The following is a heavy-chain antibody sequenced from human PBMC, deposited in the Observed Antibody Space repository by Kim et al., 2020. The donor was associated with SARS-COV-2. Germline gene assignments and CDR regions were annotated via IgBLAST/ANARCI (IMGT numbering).Heavy chain of an antibody. D-gene: IGHD6-19*01. CDR2: IWYDGSNK. V-gene: IGHV3-33*01. CDR1: GFTFSSYG. CDR3: ARSIAVAGTIDY. J-gene: IGHJ4*02. Sequence: GGSLRLSCAASGFTFSSYGMHWVRQAPGKGLEWGAVIWYDGSNKYYADSVKGRFTISRDNSKNTLYLQRNSLRAEDTAVYYCARSIAVAGTIDYWGQGTLVTVSS.